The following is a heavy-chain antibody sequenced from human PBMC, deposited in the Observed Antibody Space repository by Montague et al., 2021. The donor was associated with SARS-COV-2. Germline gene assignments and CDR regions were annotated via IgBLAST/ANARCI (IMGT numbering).Heavy chain of an antibody. CDR1: GGSISSGGYY. Sequence: TLSLTCTVSGGSISSGGYYWSWIRQHPGKGLGWIGYIYYSGSTYYNPSLKSRVTISVDTSKDQFSLKLSSVTAADTAVYYCARVHFVRGGWNPDAFDIWGQGTMVAVSS. CDR2: IYYSGST. J-gene: IGHJ3*02. D-gene: IGHD6-19*01. CDR3: ARVHFVRGGWNPDAFDI. V-gene: IGHV4-31*03.